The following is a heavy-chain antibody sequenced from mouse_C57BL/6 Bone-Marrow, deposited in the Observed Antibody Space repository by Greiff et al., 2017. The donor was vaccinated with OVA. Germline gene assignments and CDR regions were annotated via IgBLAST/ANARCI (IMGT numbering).Heavy chain of an antibody. CDR2: ISNGGGST. J-gene: IGHJ3*01. V-gene: IGHV5-12*01. CDR1: GFTFSDYY. D-gene: IGHD1-1*01. Sequence: DVHLVESGGGLVQPGGSLKLSCAASGFTFSDYYMYWVRQTPEKRLEWVAYISNGGGSTYYPDTVKGRFTISRDNAKNTLYLQMSRLKSEDTAMYYCARRAETTGGFAYWGQGTLVTVSA. CDR3: ARRAETTGGFAY.